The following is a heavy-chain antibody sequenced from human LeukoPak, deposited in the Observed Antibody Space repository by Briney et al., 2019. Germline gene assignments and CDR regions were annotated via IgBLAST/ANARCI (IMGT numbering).Heavy chain of an antibody. Sequence: GGSLRLSSAASGFTFSSYWMSWVRQAPGKGLERVANIKQDGSEKYYVDSVKGRFTISRDNAKNSLYLQMNSLRAEDTAVYYCARGTYRRPTDYWGQGTLVTVSS. CDR3: ARGTYRRPTDY. D-gene: IGHD1-26*01. V-gene: IGHV3-7*01. CDR2: IKQDGSEK. CDR1: GFTFSSYW. J-gene: IGHJ4*02.